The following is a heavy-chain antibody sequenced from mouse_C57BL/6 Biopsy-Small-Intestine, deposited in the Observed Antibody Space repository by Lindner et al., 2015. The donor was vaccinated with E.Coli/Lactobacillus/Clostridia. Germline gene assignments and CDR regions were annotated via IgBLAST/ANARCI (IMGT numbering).Heavy chain of an antibody. CDR2: ISSGSSTI. CDR1: GLTFSDYG. J-gene: IGHJ2*01. Sequence: VQLQESGGGLVKPGGSLKLSCAASGLTFSDYGMHWVRQAPEKGLEWVAYISSGSSTIYYADTVKGRFTISRDNAKNTLFLQMTSLRSEDTAMYYCARRLMDGYYFDYWGQGTTLTVSS. D-gene: IGHD2-2*01. CDR3: ARRLMDGYYFDY. V-gene: IGHV5-17*01.